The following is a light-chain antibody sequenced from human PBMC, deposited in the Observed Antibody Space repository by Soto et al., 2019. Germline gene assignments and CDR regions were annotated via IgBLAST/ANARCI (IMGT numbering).Light chain of an antibody. Sequence: EIVLAQSPGTLSLSPGERATLSCRASQSVSNTYLAWYQQKPGQAPRLLIYGASNRATGIPDRFSGSGSGTDFTLTISRLEPEDFAVYYCQQYGSSGTFGQGTKV. V-gene: IGKV3-20*01. CDR3: QQYGSSGT. J-gene: IGKJ1*01. CDR1: QSVSNTY. CDR2: GAS.